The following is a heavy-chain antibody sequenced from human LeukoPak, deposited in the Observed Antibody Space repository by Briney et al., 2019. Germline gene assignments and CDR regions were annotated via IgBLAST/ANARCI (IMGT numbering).Heavy chain of an antibody. V-gene: IGHV4-30-2*01. Sequence: SETLSLTCTVSGGSISSGGYYWSWIRQPPGKGLEWIGYIYHSGSTYYNPSLKSRVTISVDRSKNQFSLKLSSVTAADTAVYYCARGAYCGGDCSPIYWYFDLWGRGTLVTVSS. D-gene: IGHD2-21*01. CDR3: ARGAYCGGDCSPIYWYFDL. CDR2: IYHSGST. CDR1: GGSISSGGYY. J-gene: IGHJ2*01.